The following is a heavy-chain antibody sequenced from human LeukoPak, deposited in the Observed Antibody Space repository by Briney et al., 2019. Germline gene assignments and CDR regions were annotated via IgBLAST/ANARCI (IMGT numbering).Heavy chain of an antibody. CDR3: ARARGDYGDPTALDY. Sequence: SETLSLTCTVSGGSISSGDYYWSWIRQPPGKGLEWIGYIYYSGSSYYNPSLKSRVTISVDTSKNQFSLKLSSVTAADTAVYYCARARGDYGDPTALDYWGQGTLVTVSS. CDR1: GGSISSGDYY. J-gene: IGHJ4*02. V-gene: IGHV4-30-4*08. D-gene: IGHD4-17*01. CDR2: IYYSGSS.